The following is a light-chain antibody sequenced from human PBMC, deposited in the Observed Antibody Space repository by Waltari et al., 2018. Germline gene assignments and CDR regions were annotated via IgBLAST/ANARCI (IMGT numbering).Light chain of an antibody. V-gene: IGLV1-44*01. CDR2: SNN. Sequence: QSVLTQPPSASGTPGQRVTISCSGSSSNIGSNTVNWYQQLPGTDPKLLIYSNNQRPSGVPSRFSGSKSGTSASRAISGLQSEDEADYYCAAWDDSLNGVVFGGGTKLTVL. J-gene: IGLJ2*01. CDR1: SSNIGSNT. CDR3: AAWDDSLNGVV.